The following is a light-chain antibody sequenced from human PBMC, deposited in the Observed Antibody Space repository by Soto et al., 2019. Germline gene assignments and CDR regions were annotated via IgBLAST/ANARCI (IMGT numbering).Light chain of an antibody. CDR3: AAWDSSLHARLL. J-gene: IGLJ2*01. V-gene: IGLV1-44*01. Sequence: QAVVTQPPSASGTPGQRVTISCSGSSSNIGSNPVNWYQQLPGTAPKLLIYSNNQRPSGVPDRFSGSKSGTSASLAISALQSADEADSDGAAWDSSLHARLLFGGGTKLTVL. CDR2: SNN. CDR1: SSNIGSNP.